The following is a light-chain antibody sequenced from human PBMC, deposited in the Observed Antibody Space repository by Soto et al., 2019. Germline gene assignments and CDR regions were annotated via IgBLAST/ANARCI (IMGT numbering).Light chain of an antibody. J-gene: IGKJ4*01. Sequence: EIVLTQSPGTLSLSPGERATLSCRASQSVSSSYLAWYQQKPGQAPRLLIYGASSRATGIPDRFGGSGSGTDFTLTISRLEPEDFAVYYCQQYDSSPRFGEGTKVEIK. V-gene: IGKV3-20*01. CDR1: QSVSSSY. CDR2: GAS. CDR3: QQYDSSPR.